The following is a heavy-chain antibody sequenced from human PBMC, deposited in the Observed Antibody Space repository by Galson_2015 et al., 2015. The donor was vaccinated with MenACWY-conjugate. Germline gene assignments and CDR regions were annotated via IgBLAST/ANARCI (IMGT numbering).Heavy chain of an antibody. J-gene: IGHJ4*02. CDR2: INHSGNT. CDR3: ARLATGWYGVDS. D-gene: IGHD6-19*01. CDR1: GGSINGYY. V-gene: IGHV4-59*08. Sequence: ETLSLTCTVSGGSINGYYWSWIRQPPGKGLEWLGYINHSGNTNHNPSLTSRVTLSVDTSKDQFSLRLSSVTAADTAVYYWARLATGWYGVDSWGQGTLVTVSS.